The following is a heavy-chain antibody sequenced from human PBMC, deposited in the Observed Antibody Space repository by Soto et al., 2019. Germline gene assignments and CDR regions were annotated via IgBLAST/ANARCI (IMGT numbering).Heavy chain of an antibody. V-gene: IGHV3-23*01. Sequence: EVQLLESGGGLVQPGGSLRLSCAASGFTFSSYAMSWVRQAPGKGLEWVSGISGSGGSTYYADSVKGRITISRDNSKNTQYLQMTSLGAEKPAVYYCVKDWYRNGWYTDCGGQGTLV. CDR3: VKDWYRNGWYTDC. CDR1: GFTFSSYA. CDR2: ISGSGGST. D-gene: IGHD6-19*01. J-gene: IGHJ4*02.